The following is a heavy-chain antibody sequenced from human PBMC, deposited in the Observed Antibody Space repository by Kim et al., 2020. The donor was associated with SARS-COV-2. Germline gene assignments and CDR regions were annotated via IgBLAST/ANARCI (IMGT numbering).Heavy chain of an antibody. D-gene: IGHD3-10*01. CDR3: ARLVLWFGEPLPDGMDV. V-gene: IGHV4-39*01. Sequence: LKSRVTISVDTSKNQFSLTLSSLTAADTAVYYCARLVLWFGEPLPDGMDVWGQGTTVTVSS. J-gene: IGHJ6*02.